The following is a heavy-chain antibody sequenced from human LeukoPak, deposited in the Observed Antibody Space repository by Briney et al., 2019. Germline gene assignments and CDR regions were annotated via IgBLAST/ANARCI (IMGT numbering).Heavy chain of an antibody. J-gene: IGHJ4*02. D-gene: IGHD6-13*01. Sequence: ASVKVSCKASGYTFTSFGISWVRQAPGQGVEWMGWISAYNGNTNYAQKLQGRVTMTTDTSTSTAYMELRSLRSDDTAVYYCAREQGSPGYSSSWYVYWGQGTLVTVSS. CDR2: ISAYNGNT. V-gene: IGHV1-18*01. CDR3: AREQGSPGYSSSWYVY. CDR1: GYTFTSFG.